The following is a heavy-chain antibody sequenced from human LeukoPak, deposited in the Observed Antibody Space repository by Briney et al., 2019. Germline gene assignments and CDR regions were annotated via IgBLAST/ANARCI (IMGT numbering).Heavy chain of an antibody. Sequence: GGSLRLSCAASGFTLSSYAMSWVRQAPGKGLEWVSTITGSGDNTYYMDSVKGRFTISRDNSKNTLYLQMDNLRAEDSGTYYCAKDAMTLENRWNYRSKSDHEYWGQGTLVTVSS. CDR2: ITGSGDNT. CDR3: AKDAMTLENRWNYRSKSDHEY. CDR1: GFTLSSYA. V-gene: IGHV3-23*01. D-gene: IGHD1-7*01. J-gene: IGHJ4*02.